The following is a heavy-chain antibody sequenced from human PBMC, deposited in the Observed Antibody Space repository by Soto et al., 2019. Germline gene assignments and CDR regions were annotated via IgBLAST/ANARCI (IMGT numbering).Heavy chain of an antibody. CDR2: IYHSGAT. J-gene: IGHJ5*01. CDR1: GDSMNNNNW. V-gene: IGHV4-4*02. CDR3: ARAGLGLAFDS. Sequence: QVQLQESGPGLVKPSGTLSLTCAVSGDSMNNNNWWSWVRQSPRKGLEWIAEIYHSGATNYNPSLQSRVTISIDKSEKQFSLKLNSVTAADTAVYDCARAGLGLAFDSWGQGALVTVSS. D-gene: IGHD6-19*01.